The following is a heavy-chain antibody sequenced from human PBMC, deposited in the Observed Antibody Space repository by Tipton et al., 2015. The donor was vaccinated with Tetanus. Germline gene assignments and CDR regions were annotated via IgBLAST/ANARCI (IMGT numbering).Heavy chain of an antibody. CDR3: AREESFYGMDV. Sequence: TLSLTCAVSGGSISSSNWWSWVRQPPGKGLEWIGEIYHSGTTSYNPSVKSRVTISVDKSKNQFSLKLSSVTAADTAVYYCAREESFYGMDVWGQGTAVTVSS. J-gene: IGHJ6*02. CDR2: IYHSGTT. V-gene: IGHV4-4*02. CDR1: GGSISSSNW.